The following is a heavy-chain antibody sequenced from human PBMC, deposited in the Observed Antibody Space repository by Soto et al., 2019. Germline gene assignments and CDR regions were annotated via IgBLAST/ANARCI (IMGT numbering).Heavy chain of an antibody. J-gene: IGHJ4*02. V-gene: IGHV4-34*01. CDR1: GGSFSGYY. D-gene: IGHD2-15*01. CDR2: INHSGST. Sequence: SETLSLTCAVYGGSFSGYYWSWIRQPPGKGLEWIGEINHSGSTNYNPSLKSRVTISVDTSKNQFSLKLSSVTAADTAVYYCARGPGCSGGSCYSDYWGQGTLVTVSS. CDR3: ARGPGCSGGSCYSDY.